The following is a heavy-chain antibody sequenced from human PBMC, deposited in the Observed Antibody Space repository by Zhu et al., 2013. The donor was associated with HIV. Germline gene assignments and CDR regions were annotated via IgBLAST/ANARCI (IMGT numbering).Heavy chain of an antibody. V-gene: IGHV1-2*02. Sequence: QVQLVQSGAEVKRPGASVKVSCQASKYTFTDYYIHWVRQAPGQGLEWMGWINPNTGGTKYAQKFQGRVTVTRDTSISTGYMELSRLKSDDTAVYYCARGFVGGYPYYFDYWGQGTLVTVSS. CDR3: ARGFVGGYPYYFDY. CDR1: KYTFTDYY. J-gene: IGHJ4*02. CDR2: INPNTGGT. D-gene: IGHD3-22*01.